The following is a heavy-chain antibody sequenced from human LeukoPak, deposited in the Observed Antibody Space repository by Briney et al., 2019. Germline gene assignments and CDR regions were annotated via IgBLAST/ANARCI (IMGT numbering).Heavy chain of an antibody. CDR2: IGTTSGAI. CDR1: GFTFNAFG. CDR3: ARFRTWGDKAFDY. Sequence: PGGSLRLSCAASGFTFNAFGINWVRQAPGKGLEGVSYIGTTSGAIYYADSVKGRFTISRDSAKNSLYLQMNSLRAEDTAVYYCARFRTWGDKAFDYWGQGTLVTVSS. J-gene: IGHJ4*02. D-gene: IGHD2-21*02. V-gene: IGHV3-48*01.